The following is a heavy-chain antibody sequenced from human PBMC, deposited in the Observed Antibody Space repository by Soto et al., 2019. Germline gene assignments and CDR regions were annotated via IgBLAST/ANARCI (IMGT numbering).Heavy chain of an antibody. V-gene: IGHV4-59*01. CDR3: ARVSATADMDY. J-gene: IGHJ4*02. CDR2: IAYSGST. CDR1: GGSISRNY. Sequence: SETLSLTCTVSGGSISRNYWSWIRQSPGKGLEWIGYIAYSGSTDYNPSLKSRVTISVDTSKNHFSLKLSPVTAADTAVYYCARVSATADMDYWGQGTLVTVS. D-gene: IGHD1-26*01.